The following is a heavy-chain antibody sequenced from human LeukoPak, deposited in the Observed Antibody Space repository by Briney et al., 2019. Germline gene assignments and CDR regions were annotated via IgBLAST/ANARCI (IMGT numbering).Heavy chain of an antibody. V-gene: IGHV3-21*01. CDR1: GFTFSSYS. Sequence: GGSLRLSCAASGFTFSSYSMNWDRQAPGKGLKWVSSISSSSSYIYYADSVKGRFTISRDNAKNSMYLQMNSLRAEDTAVYYCARSTQIPYYFDYWGQGTLVTVSS. D-gene: IGHD2/OR15-2a*01. CDR3: ARSTQIPYYFDY. J-gene: IGHJ4*02. CDR2: ISSSSSYI.